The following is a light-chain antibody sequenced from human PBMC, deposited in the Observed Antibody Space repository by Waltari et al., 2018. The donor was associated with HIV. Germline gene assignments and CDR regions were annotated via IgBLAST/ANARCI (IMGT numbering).Light chain of an antibody. CDR2: GSR. V-gene: IGLV1-40*01. CDR1: SSNIGAGYD. Sequence: QSVLTQAPSVSGAPGQRVTISCTGRSSNIGAGYDVNWYQQHPGTAPKLLNFGSRNRPSGVPDRFSASTSGTSASLAITGLQAEDEADYFCQSYDNSLTGSLFGGGTKLTVL. J-gene: IGLJ2*01. CDR3: QSYDNSLTGSL.